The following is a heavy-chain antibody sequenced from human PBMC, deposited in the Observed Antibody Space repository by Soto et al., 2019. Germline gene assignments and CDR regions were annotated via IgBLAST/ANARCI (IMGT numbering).Heavy chain of an antibody. D-gene: IGHD3-22*01. CDR2: INSDGSST. Sequence: EVQLVESGGGLVQPGGSLRLSCAASGFTFSSYWMHWVRQAPGKGLVWVSRINSDGSSTSCADSVKGRFTISRDNAKNTLYLQMNSLRAEDTAVYYCAIRASYYDSSGYFDYWGQGTLVTVSS. J-gene: IGHJ4*02. CDR3: AIRASYYDSSGYFDY. V-gene: IGHV3-74*01. CDR1: GFTFSSYW.